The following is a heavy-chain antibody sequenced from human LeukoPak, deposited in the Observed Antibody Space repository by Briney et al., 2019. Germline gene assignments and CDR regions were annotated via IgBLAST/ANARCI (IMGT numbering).Heavy chain of an antibody. CDR3: ARAYSSGWYVPQYFDY. J-gene: IGHJ4*02. CDR2: ISSSSSTI. V-gene: IGHV3-48*01. Sequence: GGSLRLSCAASGFTFSSYSMNWVRQAPGKGLEWVSYISSSSSTIYYADSVKGRFTISRDNAKNSLYLQMNSPRAEDTAVYYCARAYSSGWYVPQYFDYWGQGTLVTVSS. D-gene: IGHD6-19*01. CDR1: GFTFSSYS.